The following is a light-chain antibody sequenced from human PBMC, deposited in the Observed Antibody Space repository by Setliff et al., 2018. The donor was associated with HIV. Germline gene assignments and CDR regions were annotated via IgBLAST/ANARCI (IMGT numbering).Light chain of an antibody. Sequence: QAVVTQEPSLTVSPGGTVTLTCASSSGAVTSGYFPNWFQQKPGQTPRALIYQTDKKYSWTPDRFSGSLLGDKAALTLSGVQPEDEADYYCLLFYGGVQVFGAGTKVTVL. V-gene: IGLV7-43*01. CDR3: LLFYGGVQV. J-gene: IGLJ1*01. CDR2: QTD. CDR1: SGAVTSGYF.